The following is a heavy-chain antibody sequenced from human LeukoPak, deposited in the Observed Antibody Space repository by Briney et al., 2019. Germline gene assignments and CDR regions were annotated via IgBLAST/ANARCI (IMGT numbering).Heavy chain of an antibody. CDR2: IYYSGST. V-gene: IGHV4-39*07. CDR1: GGSISSSSYY. J-gene: IGHJ2*01. Sequence: SETLSLTCTVSGGSISSSSYYWGWIRQPPGKGLEWIGSIYYSGSTNYNPSLKSRVTISVDTSKNQFSLKLSSVTAADTAVYYCARGLYYDFWSGSPYWYFDLWGRGTLVTVSS. D-gene: IGHD3-3*01. CDR3: ARGLYYDFWSGSPYWYFDL.